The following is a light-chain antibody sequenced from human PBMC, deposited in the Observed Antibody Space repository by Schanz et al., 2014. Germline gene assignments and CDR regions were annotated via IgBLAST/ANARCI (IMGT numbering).Light chain of an antibody. J-gene: IGKJ1*01. CDR3: QQYNSYWA. V-gene: IGKV1-33*01. Sequence: DIQMTQSPSSLSASVGDRVTITCQASQDISDNVNWYQQKPGKAPKLLIYDSSTMEIGVPSRFSGSGSGTEFTLTISSLQPDDFATYYCQQYNSYWAFGQGTKVEIK. CDR2: DSS. CDR1: QDISDN.